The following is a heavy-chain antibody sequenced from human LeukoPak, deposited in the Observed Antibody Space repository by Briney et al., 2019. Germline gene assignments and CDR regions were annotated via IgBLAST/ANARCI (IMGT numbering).Heavy chain of an antibody. CDR3: AGMYYYDSPLY. D-gene: IGHD3-22*01. Sequence: PGGSLRLSCAASGFTFSNYEMNWVRQAPGKGLEWVSYISSSGSTIYYADSVKGRFTISRDNAKNSLYLQMNSLRAEDTAVYYCAGMYYYDSPLYWGQGTLVTVSS. J-gene: IGHJ4*02. V-gene: IGHV3-48*03. CDR1: GFTFSNYE. CDR2: ISSSGSTI.